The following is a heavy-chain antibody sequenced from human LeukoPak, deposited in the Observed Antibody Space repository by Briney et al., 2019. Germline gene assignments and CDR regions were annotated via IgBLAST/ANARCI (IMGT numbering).Heavy chain of an antibody. CDR3: ARLGPGAGDWYYFDY. Sequence: GESLKISCKGSGYSFTSYWIGWVRQMPGNGLEWMGIIYPGDSDTRHSPSFQGQVTISADKSISTAYLQWSSLKASDTAMYYCARLGPGAGDWYYFDYWGQGTLVTVSS. D-gene: IGHD3-9*01. CDR1: GYSFTSYW. J-gene: IGHJ4*02. V-gene: IGHV5-51*01. CDR2: IYPGDSDT.